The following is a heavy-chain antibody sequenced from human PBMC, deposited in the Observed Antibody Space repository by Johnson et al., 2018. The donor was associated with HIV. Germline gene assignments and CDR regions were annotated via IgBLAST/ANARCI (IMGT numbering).Heavy chain of an antibody. CDR2: ISYDGRNK. D-gene: IGHD2-15*01. Sequence: QVQLVESGGGVVQPGVSLRLSCAASGFAFSSYGMHWVRQAPGKGLEWVAVISYDGRNKYYADSVKGRFTISRDNSKNTLYLQMNSLRAEDTAVYYCVTLVVAPPFDIWGQGTMVTVSS. V-gene: IGHV3-30*19. CDR1: GFAFSSYG. CDR3: VTLVVAPPFDI. J-gene: IGHJ3*02.